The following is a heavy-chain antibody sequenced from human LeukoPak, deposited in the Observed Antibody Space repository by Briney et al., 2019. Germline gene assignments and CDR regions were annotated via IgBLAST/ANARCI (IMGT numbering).Heavy chain of an antibody. CDR2: ISYDGSSK. J-gene: IGHJ3*02. V-gene: IGHV3-30*19. Sequence: GGSLRLSCAASGFIFSNHGMHWVRQAPGKGLEWVAVISYDGSSKYYADSVKGRFTISRDNSKNTLYLQMNSLRAEDTAVYYCARARSSYGYGDAFDIWGQGTMVTVSS. D-gene: IGHD5-18*01. CDR1: GFIFSNHG. CDR3: ARARSSYGYGDAFDI.